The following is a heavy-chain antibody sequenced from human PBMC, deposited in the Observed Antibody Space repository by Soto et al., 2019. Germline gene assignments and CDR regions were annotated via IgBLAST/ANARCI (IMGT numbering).Heavy chain of an antibody. Sequence: QVQLVQSGAEVKKPGASVKVSCKASGYTYTSYGISWVRQAPGQGLEWMGWVSTYNGKTNYAQRFQGRVTMTTDSSTSTAYMELRSLRSDDTAVYYCARDGWEFGGVIARSSYPDRWGQGTLVTVSS. CDR1: GYTYTSYG. CDR2: VSTYNGKT. CDR3: ARDGWEFGGVIARSSYPDR. V-gene: IGHV1-18*01. J-gene: IGHJ5*02. D-gene: IGHD3-16*01.